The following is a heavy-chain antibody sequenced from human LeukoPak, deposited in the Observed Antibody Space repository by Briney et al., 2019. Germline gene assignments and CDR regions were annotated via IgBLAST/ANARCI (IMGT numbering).Heavy chain of an antibody. Sequence: EASVKVSCKASGYTFSSYHVSWVRQAPGQGLEWMGWINTYDGNTNYAQNFQGRVAMTTDTSTSTAYMELRSLRSDDTAVYYRARDSATWYFDYWGQGTLVTVSS. CDR2: INTYDGNT. CDR3: ARDSATWYFDY. J-gene: IGHJ4*02. CDR1: GYTFSSYH. V-gene: IGHV1-18*01. D-gene: IGHD2-15*01.